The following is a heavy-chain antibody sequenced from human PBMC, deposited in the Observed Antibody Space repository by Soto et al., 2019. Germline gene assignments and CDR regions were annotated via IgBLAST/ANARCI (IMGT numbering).Heavy chain of an antibody. CDR2: TYYSGST. V-gene: IGHV4-59*01. J-gene: IGHJ4*02. CDR1: GGSITSYY. Sequence: QVQLQESGPGLVKPSETLSLTCTVSGGSITSYYWSWVRQPPGKGLEWIGYTYYSGSTNYNPSLKSRVTISVDTSKNQFSLKLSSVTAADTAVYYCARIYGDYDNYFDYWGQGTLVTVSS. CDR3: ARIYGDYDNYFDY. D-gene: IGHD4-17*01.